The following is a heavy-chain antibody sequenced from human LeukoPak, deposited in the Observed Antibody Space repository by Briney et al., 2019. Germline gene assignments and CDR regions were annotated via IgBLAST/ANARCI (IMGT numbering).Heavy chain of an antibody. J-gene: IGHJ4*02. D-gene: IGHD3-10*01. CDR1: GFTFSNAW. CDR2: IKSKTDGGTT. V-gene: IGHV3-15*01. CDR3: TTFVNYYGSGNSVDY. Sequence: GGSLRLSCAASGFTFSNAWMSWVRQAPGKGLEWVGRIKSKTDGGTTDYAAPVKGRFTISRDDSKNTLYLQMNSLKTADTAVYYCTTFVNYYGSGNSVDYWGQGTLVTVSS.